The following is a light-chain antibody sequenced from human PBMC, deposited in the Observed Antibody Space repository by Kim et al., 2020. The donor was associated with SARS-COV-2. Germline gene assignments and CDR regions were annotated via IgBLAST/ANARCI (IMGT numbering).Light chain of an antibody. J-gene: IGKJ4*01. CDR2: RAF. Sequence: AAVGATVTITCRASQGISSNLAWYQQRPGKAPSLLIYRAFTLHSGVPSRFSGSGSGTDFTLTITSLQPEDFATYHCQQHHSFPLTFGGGTKVDIK. CDR1: QGISSN. CDR3: QQHHSFPLT. V-gene: IGKV1-9*01.